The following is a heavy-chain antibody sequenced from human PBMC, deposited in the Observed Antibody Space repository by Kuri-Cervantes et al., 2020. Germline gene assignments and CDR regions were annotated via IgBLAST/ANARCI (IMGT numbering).Heavy chain of an antibody. Sequence: GSLRLSCPVSGYSISSGYYWGWIRQPPGKGLEWIGSIYHSGSTYYNPSLKSRVTISVDTSKNQFSLKLSSVTAADTAVYYCARGTIVPGDWNYYYYYYMDVWGKGTTVTVSS. CDR2: IYHSGST. CDR1: GYSISSGYY. J-gene: IGHJ6*03. V-gene: IGHV4-38-2*02. D-gene: IGHD7-27*01. CDR3: ARGTIVPGDWNYYYYYYMDV.